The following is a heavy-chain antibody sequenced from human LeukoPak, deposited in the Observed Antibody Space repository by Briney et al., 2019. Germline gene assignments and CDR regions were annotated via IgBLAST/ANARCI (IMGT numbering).Heavy chain of an antibody. CDR3: AKEDCSSTSCYYDY. Sequence: GGSLRLSCAASGFTFSSYWIHWVRQAPGKGLVWVSRINPDGSTTSYADSVKGRFTISRDNAKNTLYLQMNSLRAEDTAVYYCAKEDCSSTSCYYDYWGQGTLVTVSS. CDR2: INPDGSTT. V-gene: IGHV3-74*01. D-gene: IGHD2-2*01. J-gene: IGHJ4*02. CDR1: GFTFSSYW.